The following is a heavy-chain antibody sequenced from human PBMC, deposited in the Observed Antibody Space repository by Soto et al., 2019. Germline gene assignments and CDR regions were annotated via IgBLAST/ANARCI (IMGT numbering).Heavy chain of an antibody. J-gene: IGHJ4*02. V-gene: IGHV4-30-4*01. Sequence: QVQLQESGPGLVKPSQTLSLTCTVSGGSISSGDYYRSWIRQPPGKGLEWIGYICYSGSTYYNPSLKSRVTISVDTSKNQFSLKLSSVSAAATAVYSCARVGRLNARGVVIGLSDYWGEGTLVTVSS. CDR1: GGSISSGDYY. CDR3: ARVGRLNARGVVIGLSDY. D-gene: IGHD3-3*01. CDR2: ICYSGST.